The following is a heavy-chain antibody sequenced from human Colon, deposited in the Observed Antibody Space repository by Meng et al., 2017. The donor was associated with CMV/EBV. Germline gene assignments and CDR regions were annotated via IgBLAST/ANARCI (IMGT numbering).Heavy chain of an antibody. CDR2: INPVTGDT. CDR1: GYTFNGHF. V-gene: IGHV1-2*02. CDR3: ATFGGDFDY. D-gene: IGHD3-3*01. Sequence: QVQLVQSGAEVKEPGASVKVSCKTSGYTFNGHFMHWVRQAPGQGLEWMGWINPVTGDTSYAQKFQVRVTMTRDTSISTAYMELSSLRSDDTAVYYCATFGGDFDYWGQGTLVTVSS. J-gene: IGHJ4*02.